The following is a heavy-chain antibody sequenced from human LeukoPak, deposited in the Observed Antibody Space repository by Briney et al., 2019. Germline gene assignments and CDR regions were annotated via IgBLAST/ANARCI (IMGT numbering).Heavy chain of an antibody. V-gene: IGHV3-53*05. CDR3: AKGPPPMVRGVISHFDY. CDR2: IYSGGST. D-gene: IGHD3-10*01. CDR1: GFTVSSNY. J-gene: IGHJ4*02. Sequence: GGSLRLSCAASGFTVSSNYMSWVRQAPGKGLEWVSVIYSGGSTYYADSVKGRFTISRDNSKNTLYLQMNSLRAEDTAVYYCAKGPPPMVRGVISHFDYWGQGTLVTVSS.